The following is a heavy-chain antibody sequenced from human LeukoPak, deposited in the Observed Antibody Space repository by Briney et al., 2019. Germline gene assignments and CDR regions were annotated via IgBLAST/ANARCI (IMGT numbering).Heavy chain of an antibody. CDR1: GYTFTSYG. J-gene: IGHJ5*02. CDR3: AVTYYYDSSGYYPQGNWFDP. D-gene: IGHD3-22*01. V-gene: IGHV1-18*01. CDR2: ISAYNGNT. Sequence: GASVTVPYKPSGYTFTSYGISWVRQAPGQGLEWMGWISAYNGNTNYAQKLQGRVTMTTDTSTSTAYMELSRLRSDDTAVYYCAVTYYYDSSGYYPQGNWFDPWGQGTLVTVSS.